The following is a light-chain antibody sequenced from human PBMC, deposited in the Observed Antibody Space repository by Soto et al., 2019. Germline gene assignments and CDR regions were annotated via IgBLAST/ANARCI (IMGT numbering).Light chain of an antibody. J-gene: IGLJ2*01. V-gene: IGLV2-14*01. CDR2: EVS. CDR3: SSYTSSITVDVV. Sequence: QSALTQPPSASGSPGQSVTISCTGTKNDIGVYDFVSWYQHHPGKAPKLIIYEVSNRPSGVSNRFSGSKSGNTASLTISGLQAEDEADYYCSSYTSSITVDVVFGGGTKVTVL. CDR1: KNDIGVYDF.